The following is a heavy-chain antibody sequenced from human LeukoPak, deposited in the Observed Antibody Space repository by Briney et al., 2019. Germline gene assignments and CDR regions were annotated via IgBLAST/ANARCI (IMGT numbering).Heavy chain of an antibody. V-gene: IGHV3-48*01. CDR2: ISSSSSTI. D-gene: IGHD1-1*01. Sequence: PGGSLRLSCAASGFTFSGFSMNWVRQAPGRGLEWISFISSSSSTIYYADSVKGRFTISRDNSKNTLYLQMNSLRAEDTAVYYCASGRDWFDPWGQGTLVTVSS. J-gene: IGHJ5*02. CDR1: GFTFSGFS. CDR3: ASGRDWFDP.